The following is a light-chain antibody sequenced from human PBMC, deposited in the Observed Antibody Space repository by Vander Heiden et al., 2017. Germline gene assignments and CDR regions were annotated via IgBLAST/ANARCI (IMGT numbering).Light chain of an antibody. CDR2: AAS. Sequence: DIQMTQSPSSLSASIGDRVTLTCRASQSINNYVNWYQQKPGKAPRLLIYAASTLQSGVPSRFSGSGSGTDFTLIINSLQPEDFATYYCQQSHNTPRTFGQGTKVDIK. CDR3: QQSHNTPRT. V-gene: IGKV1-39*01. CDR1: QSINNY. J-gene: IGKJ1*01.